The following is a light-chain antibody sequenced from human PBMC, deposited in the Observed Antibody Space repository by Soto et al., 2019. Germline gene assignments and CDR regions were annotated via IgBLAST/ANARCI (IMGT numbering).Light chain of an antibody. V-gene: IGKV1-12*01. CDR2: AAS. Sequence: DIQMTQSPSSVSASLGDRVTITCRASQHISTWLVWYQQKPGKAPQLLIYAASSLQTGVPSRFCGSGSGTDFSLTISSLQPEDSATYYCQQANSFPFTFGQGTRLEI. J-gene: IGKJ2*01. CDR1: QHISTW. CDR3: QQANSFPFT.